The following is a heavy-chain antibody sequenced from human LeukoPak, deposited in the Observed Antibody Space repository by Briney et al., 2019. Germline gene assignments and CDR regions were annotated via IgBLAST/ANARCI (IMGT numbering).Heavy chain of an antibody. D-gene: IGHD1-14*01. J-gene: IGHJ5*02. CDR2: IYYSGST. V-gene: IGHV4-59*01. Sequence: SETLSLTCTVSGGSISSYYWSWIRQPPGKGLEWIGYIYYSGSTNYNPSLKSRVTISVDTSKNQFSLKLSSVTAADTAVYYCARDDPRPARDPWGKEPWSPSPQ. CDR3: ARDDPRPARDP. CDR1: GGSISSYY.